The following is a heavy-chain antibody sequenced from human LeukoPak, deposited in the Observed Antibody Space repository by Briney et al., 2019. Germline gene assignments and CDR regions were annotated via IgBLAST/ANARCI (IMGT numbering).Heavy chain of an antibody. J-gene: IGHJ4*02. CDR1: GYTFTAYY. D-gene: IGHD6-19*01. Sequence: GASLKVSCKASGYTFTAYYMHWVRQAPGQGLEWMGRINPNSGDTNYAQKFQGRVTMTRDTAINKTYMEVRRLSSDDTAVYYCARWYPVTGTIDYWGQGTLVTVPS. V-gene: IGHV1-2*06. CDR3: ARWYPVTGTIDY. CDR2: INPNSGDT.